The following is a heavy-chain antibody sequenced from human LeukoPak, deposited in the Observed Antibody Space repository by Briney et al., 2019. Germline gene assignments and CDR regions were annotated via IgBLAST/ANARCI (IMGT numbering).Heavy chain of an antibody. J-gene: IGHJ2*01. CDR3: ARDLGGYKTPHWYFDL. CDR1: GYTFTSYA. V-gene: IGHV1-3*01. CDR2: INAGNGNT. D-gene: IGHD5-24*01. Sequence: ASVKVSCKASGYTFTSYAMHWVRQAPGQRLEWMGWINAGNGNTKYSQKFQGRVTITRDTSASTAYMELSSLRSEDTAVYYCARDLGGYKTPHWYFDLWGRGTLVTVSS.